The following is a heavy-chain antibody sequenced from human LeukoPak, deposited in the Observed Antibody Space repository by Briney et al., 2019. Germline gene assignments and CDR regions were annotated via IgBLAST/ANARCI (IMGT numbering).Heavy chain of an antibody. D-gene: IGHD6-19*01. J-gene: IGHJ4*02. V-gene: IGHV4-34*01. Sequence: SETLSLTCAVYGGSFSGYYWRWLRQPPGKGLEWIGEINHSGSTNYNPSLKSRVTISVDTSKNQFSLKLSSVTAADTAVYYCARARSHSSGWNFWGQGTLVTVSS. CDR3: ARARSHSSGWNF. CDR1: GGSFSGYY. CDR2: INHSGST.